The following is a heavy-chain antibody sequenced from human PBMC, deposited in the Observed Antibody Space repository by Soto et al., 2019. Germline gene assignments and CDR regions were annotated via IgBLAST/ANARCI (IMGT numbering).Heavy chain of an antibody. CDR3: AREGLDSSSWYRGYYYYYGMDV. D-gene: IGHD6-13*01. J-gene: IGHJ6*02. Sequence: PGGSLRLSCAASGFTFSSYWMHRVRQAPGKGLVWVSRINSDGSSTSYADSVKGRFTISRDNAKNTLYLQMNSLRAEDTAVYYCAREGLDSSSWYRGYYYYYGMDVWGQGATVTVSS. CDR1: GFTFSSYW. CDR2: INSDGSST. V-gene: IGHV3-74*01.